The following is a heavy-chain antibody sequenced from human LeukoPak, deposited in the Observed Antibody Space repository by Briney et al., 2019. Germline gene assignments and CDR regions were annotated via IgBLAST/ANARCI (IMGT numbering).Heavy chain of an antibody. CDR3: AKASYGDATLIDY. V-gene: IGHV3-33*06. CDR1: GFTFSSYG. CDR2: IWYDGSNR. J-gene: IGHJ4*02. Sequence: GGSLRLSCAASGFTFSSYGMHWVRQAPGKGLEWVAVIWYDGSNRYYADSVKGRFTISRDNSKNTLYLQMNSLRAEDTAVYYCAKASYGDATLIDYWGQGTLVTVSS. D-gene: IGHD4-17*01.